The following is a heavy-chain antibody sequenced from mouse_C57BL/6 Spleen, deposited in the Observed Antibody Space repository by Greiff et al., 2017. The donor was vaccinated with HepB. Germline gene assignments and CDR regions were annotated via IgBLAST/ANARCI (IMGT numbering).Heavy chain of an antibody. Sequence: QVQLQQPGAELVRPGSSVKLSCKASGYTFTSYWMHWVKQRPIQGLEWIGNIYPSDSETHYNQKFKDKATLTVDKSSSTAYMQLSSLTSEDSAVYYCARDGTGTWFAYWGQGTLVTVSA. D-gene: IGHD4-1*01. CDR1: GYTFTSYW. V-gene: IGHV1-52*01. CDR2: IYPSDSET. CDR3: ARDGTGTWFAY. J-gene: IGHJ3*01.